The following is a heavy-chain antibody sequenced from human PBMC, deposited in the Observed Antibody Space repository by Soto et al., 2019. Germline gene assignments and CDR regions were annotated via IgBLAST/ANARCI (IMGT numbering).Heavy chain of an antibody. Sequence: EMQLLESGGGLVQPGGSLRLSCAASGFTFSSYAMTWVRQAPGKGLEWVSAISAGGGSTYYADSVKGRFTICRDNSKNTLCLEMNSLRVEDTAIYYCAKGYPLLRNGMDVWGQGTTVTVSS. CDR2: ISAGGGST. D-gene: IGHD1-1*01. CDR3: AKGYPLLRNGMDV. V-gene: IGHV3-23*01. CDR1: GFTFSSYA. J-gene: IGHJ6*02.